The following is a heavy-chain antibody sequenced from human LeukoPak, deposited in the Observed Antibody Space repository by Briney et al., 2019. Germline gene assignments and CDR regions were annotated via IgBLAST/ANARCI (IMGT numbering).Heavy chain of an antibody. Sequence: PSETLSLTCAVSGFSISSGYYWGWIRQPAGKGLEWIGSIYRTGTTYNNPSLKSRVTISVDTSKNQLSLKVTSVTAADTAVYYCARAYSNTPVNYCFDYWGQGTLVTVPP. CDR1: GFSISSGYY. CDR2: IYRTGTT. CDR3: ARAYSNTPVNYCFDY. V-gene: IGHV4-38-2*01. J-gene: IGHJ4*02. D-gene: IGHD6-13*01.